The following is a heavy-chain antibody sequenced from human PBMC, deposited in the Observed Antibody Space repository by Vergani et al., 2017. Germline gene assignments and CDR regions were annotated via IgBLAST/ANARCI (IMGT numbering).Heavy chain of an antibody. Sequence: QVQLVESGGGVVQPGRSLRLSCAASGFTFSSYGMHWVRQAPGKGLEWVAVISYDGSNKYYADSVKGRFTISRDNSKNTLYLQMNSLRAEDTAVYYCARPREAAAAAPDAFDIWGQGTMVTVSS. J-gene: IGHJ3*02. CDR3: ARPREAAAAAPDAFDI. V-gene: IGHV3-30*03. CDR2: ISYDGSNK. CDR1: GFTFSSYG. D-gene: IGHD6-13*01.